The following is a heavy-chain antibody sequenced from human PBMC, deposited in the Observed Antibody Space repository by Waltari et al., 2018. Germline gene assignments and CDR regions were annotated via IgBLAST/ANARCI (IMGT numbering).Heavy chain of an antibody. Sequence: QVQLQESGPGLVKPSQTLSLTCTVSGGSISSGSYYWSWIRQPAGKGLEWIGRIYTSGGTSYNPALKSRVTRSVDTSKNQFSLKLSSVTAADTAVYYCAGEGLLPLCYLDVWGKGTTVSVSS. CDR2: IYTSGGT. CDR3: AGEGLLPLCYLDV. J-gene: IGHJ6*04. D-gene: IGHD2-8*01. CDR1: GGSISSGSYY. V-gene: IGHV4-61*02.